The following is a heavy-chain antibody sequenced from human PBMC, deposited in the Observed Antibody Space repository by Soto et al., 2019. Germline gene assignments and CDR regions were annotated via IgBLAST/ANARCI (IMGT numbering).Heavy chain of an antibody. CDR2: IKQDGSEQ. J-gene: IGHJ6*02. Sequence: PGGSLRLSCVASEFTLSDFWMTWVRHLPGKGLEWVASIKQDGSEQYYLDSVKGRFTISRDNARNTLYLQMNSLRVEDTAVYFCARPPHGMDVWGQGTTVTVSS. CDR1: EFTLSDFW. CDR3: ARPPHGMDV. V-gene: IGHV3-7*03.